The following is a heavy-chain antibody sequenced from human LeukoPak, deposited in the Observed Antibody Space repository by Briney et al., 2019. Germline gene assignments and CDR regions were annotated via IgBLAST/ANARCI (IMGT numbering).Heavy chain of an antibody. Sequence: GGSLRLSCAASGFTFSNAWMSWVRQAPGKGLEWVGRIKSKTDGGTSDYAAPVKGRFTISRDDSKNTLYLQMNSLKTEDTAVYYCTTNSSSWYPRDWYYFDYWGQGTLVTASS. J-gene: IGHJ4*02. CDR1: GFTFSNAW. CDR2: IKSKTDGGTS. D-gene: IGHD6-13*01. V-gene: IGHV3-15*01. CDR3: TTNSSSWYPRDWYYFDY.